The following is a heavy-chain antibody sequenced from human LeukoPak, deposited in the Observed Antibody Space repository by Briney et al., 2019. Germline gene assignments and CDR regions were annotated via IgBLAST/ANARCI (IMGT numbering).Heavy chain of an antibody. V-gene: IGHV3-48*03. D-gene: IGHD3-9*01. CDR2: ISSSGSPI. CDR3: ARVLLRYFDWLPTSYGMDV. Sequence: PGGPLRLGCAASGFTFSSYEMNWARQAPGRGREWVAYISSSGSPIYYADSVKGRFTISRDNAKNSLYLQMNSLRAEDTAVYYCARVLLRYFDWLPTSYGMDVWGQGTTVTVSS. J-gene: IGHJ6*02. CDR1: GFTFSSYE.